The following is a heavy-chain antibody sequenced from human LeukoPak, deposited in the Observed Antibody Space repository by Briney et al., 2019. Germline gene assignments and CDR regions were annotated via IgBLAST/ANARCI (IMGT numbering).Heavy chain of an antibody. CDR3: ASQYSSSWFQSYYYGMDV. CDR2: MNPNSGNT. D-gene: IGHD6-13*01. J-gene: IGHJ6*02. Sequence: RASVKVSCKASGYTFTSYDINWVRQATGQGLEWMGWMNPNSGNTGYAQKFQGRVTMTRNTSISTAYMELSSLRSEDTAVYYCASQYSSSWFQSYYYGMDVWGQGTTVTVSS. V-gene: IGHV1-8*01. CDR1: GYTFTSYD.